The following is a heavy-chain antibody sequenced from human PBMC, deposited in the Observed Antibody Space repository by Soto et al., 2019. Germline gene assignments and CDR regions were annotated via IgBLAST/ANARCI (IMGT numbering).Heavy chain of an antibody. CDR1: GFTFSSYA. J-gene: IGHJ6*02. CDR2: ISGSGGST. D-gene: IGHD6-13*01. V-gene: IGHV3-23*01. CDR3: AKPYSCSLGGMDV. Sequence: EVQLLESGGGLVQPGGSLRLSCAASGFTFSSYAMSWVRQAPGKGLEWVSAISGSGGSTYYADSVKGRFTISRDNPKNTRYLPMHSLRVEDTAVDYCAKPYSCSLGGMDVWGQGTTVTVSS.